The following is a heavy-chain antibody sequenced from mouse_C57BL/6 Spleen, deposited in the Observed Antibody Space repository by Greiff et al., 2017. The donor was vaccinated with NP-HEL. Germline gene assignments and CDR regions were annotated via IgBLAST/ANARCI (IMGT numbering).Heavy chain of an antibody. CDR2: IYPGSGST. CDR3: ARGNVFPYYFDY. CDR1: GYTFTSYW. Sequence: QVQLKQPGAELVKPGASVKMSCKASGYTFTSYWITWVKQRPGQGLEWIGDIYPGSGSTNYNEKFKSKATLTVDTSSSTAYMQLSSLTSEDSAVYYCARGNVFPYYFDYWGQGTTLTVSS. V-gene: IGHV1-55*01. D-gene: IGHD2-1*01. J-gene: IGHJ2*01.